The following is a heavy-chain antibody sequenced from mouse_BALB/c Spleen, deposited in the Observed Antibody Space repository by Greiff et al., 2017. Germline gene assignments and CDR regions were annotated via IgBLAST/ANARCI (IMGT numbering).Heavy chain of an antibody. CDR3: ASSRDLYDGYYAAMDY. J-gene: IGHJ4*01. CDR2: ISTYYGDA. Sequence: QVQLQQSGAELVRPGVSVKISCKGSGYTFTDYAMHWVKQSHAKSLEWIGVISTYYGDASYNQKFKGKATMTVDKSSSTAYMELARLTSEDSAIYYCASSRDLYDGYYAAMDYWGQGTSVTVSS. CDR1: GYTFTDYA. D-gene: IGHD2-3*01. V-gene: IGHV1S137*01.